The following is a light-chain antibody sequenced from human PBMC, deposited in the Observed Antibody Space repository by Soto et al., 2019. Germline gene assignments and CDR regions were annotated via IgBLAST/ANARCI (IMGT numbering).Light chain of an antibody. V-gene: IGKV3-20*01. Sequence: DIVLTQSPGTLSLSPGERATLSCRASQSVGRSYLAWYQQKPGQAPRLLISSVSKRATGIPDRFSGGGSGTDGTLTISRVEPEDIALDSGQQYEGSPITFGQGTRRE. CDR1: QSVGRSY. J-gene: IGKJ5*01. CDR2: SVS. CDR3: QQYEGSPIT.